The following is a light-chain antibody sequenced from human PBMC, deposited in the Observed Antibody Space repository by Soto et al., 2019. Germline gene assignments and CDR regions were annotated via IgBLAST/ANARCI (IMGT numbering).Light chain of an antibody. Sequence: EIVLTQSPGTLSLSPGERATLSCRASQSVSSSYLAWYQQKPGQAPRLLIYGASSRATAIPDRFSGSGSGTDFTLTISRLEPEDFAVYYCPQYGSSPRTFGGGTKVESK. J-gene: IGKJ4*01. CDR3: PQYGSSPRT. CDR1: QSVSSSY. V-gene: IGKV3-20*01. CDR2: GAS.